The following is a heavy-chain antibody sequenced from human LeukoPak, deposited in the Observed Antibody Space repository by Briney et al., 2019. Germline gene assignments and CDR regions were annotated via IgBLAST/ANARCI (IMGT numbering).Heavy chain of an antibody. D-gene: IGHD6-13*01. J-gene: IGHJ4*02. Sequence: PSETLSLTCTVSGGSISSYYWSWIRQPAGKGLEWIGRIYTSGSTNYNPSLKSRVTMAVDTSKNQFSLQLNPVTPEDTAVYYCARVRYSSSWRPTYYFDYWGQGTLVTVSS. CDR2: IYTSGST. CDR3: ARVRYSSSWRPTYYFDY. V-gene: IGHV4-4*07. CDR1: GGSISSYY.